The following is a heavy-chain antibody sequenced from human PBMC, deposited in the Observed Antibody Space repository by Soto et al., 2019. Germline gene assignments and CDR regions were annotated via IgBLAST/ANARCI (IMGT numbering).Heavy chain of an antibody. J-gene: IGHJ6*02. D-gene: IGHD4-4*01. Sequence: QVQLVDSGGGVVQPGRSLRLSCAASGFSFSTHSMHWVRQVPGKGLEWVAVISYDGSNEYYADSVKGRFTISRDNSKNTLYLQMNSLRPEDTAVYYCARVEGTTGGCYYGMDVWGHGTTVTVSS. CDR3: ARVEGTTGGCYYGMDV. CDR2: ISYDGSNE. CDR1: GFSFSTHS. V-gene: IGHV3-30-3*01.